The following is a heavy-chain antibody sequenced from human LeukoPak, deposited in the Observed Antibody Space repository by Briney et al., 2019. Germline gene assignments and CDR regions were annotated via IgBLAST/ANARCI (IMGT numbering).Heavy chain of an antibody. J-gene: IGHJ6*02. CDR3: ARHSGYSGSYFYYYYGMDV. CDR1: GYSFTSYW. D-gene: IGHD1-26*01. CDR2: IYPGDSDT. Sequence: GESLKISCKGSGYSFTSYWIGWVRQVPGKGLEWMGIIYPGDSDTRYSPSFQGQVTISADKSISTAYLQWSSLKASDTAMYYCARHSGYSGSYFYYYYGMDVWGQGTTVTVSS. V-gene: IGHV5-51*01.